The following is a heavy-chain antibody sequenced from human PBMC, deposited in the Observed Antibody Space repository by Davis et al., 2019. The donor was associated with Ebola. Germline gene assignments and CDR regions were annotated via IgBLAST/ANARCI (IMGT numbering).Heavy chain of an antibody. V-gene: IGHV6-1*01. CDR2: TYYSSKWYH. CDR1: GDSVSSGG. J-gene: IGHJ6*04. CDR3: ARGWLRTGMDV. D-gene: IGHD5-12*01. Sequence: PSETLSLTCAISGDSVSSGGWNWIRQSPSRGLEWLGRTYYSSKWYHDYATSVKSRITINLDTSKNQFSLQLNSVTPKDTAVYYCARGWLRTGMDVWGKGTTVTVSS.